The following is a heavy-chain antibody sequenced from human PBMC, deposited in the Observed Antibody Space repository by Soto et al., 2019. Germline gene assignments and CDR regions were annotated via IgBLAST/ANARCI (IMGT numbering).Heavy chain of an antibody. CDR2: INVYNGNT. J-gene: IGHJ6*02. D-gene: IGHD2-21*01. CDR3: ARDALSVAVSSDYGMDV. CDR1: GYTFTNYG. Sequence: QVQLVQSGAEVKKPGASVKVSCKASGYTFTNYGINWVRQAPGQGLEWMGWINVYNGNTNYAQSLQGRVTMTTDTSTNTAYKELRILRSDDTAVYYCARDALSVAVSSDYGMDVWGQGTTVTVS. V-gene: IGHV1-18*01.